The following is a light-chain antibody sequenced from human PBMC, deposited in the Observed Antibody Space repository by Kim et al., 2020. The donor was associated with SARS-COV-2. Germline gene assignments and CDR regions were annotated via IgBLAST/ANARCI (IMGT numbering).Light chain of an antibody. Sequence: PGEAATFACRASESVGSSKLAWYRQKPGQAPRLLIFGASSRATGIPDRFSGSGSGTDFTLTISRLEPEDFAVYYCQQFGGSPPITFGQGTRLEIK. J-gene: IGKJ5*01. CDR3: QQFGGSPPIT. CDR1: ESVGSSK. V-gene: IGKV3-20*01. CDR2: GAS.